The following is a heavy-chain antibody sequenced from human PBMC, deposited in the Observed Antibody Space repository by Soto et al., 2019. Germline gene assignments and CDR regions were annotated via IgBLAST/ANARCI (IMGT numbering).Heavy chain of an antibody. D-gene: IGHD4-17*01. CDR2: ISYDGSNK. V-gene: IGHV3-30-3*01. CDR3: ARWGDYGGFDY. CDR1: GLTFTTYP. J-gene: IGHJ4*02. Sequence: QVQLVESGGGVVQPGRSLRLSCAASGLTFTTYPMHWVRQAPGKGLEWVALISYDGSNKYYSDSLKGRFTISRDNSKNTVYLQMNSLRPGDTAVYSGARWGDYGGFDYWGQGTLVTVSS.